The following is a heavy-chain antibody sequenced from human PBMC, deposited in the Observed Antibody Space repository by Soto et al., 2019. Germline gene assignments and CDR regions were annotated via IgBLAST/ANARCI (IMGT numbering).Heavy chain of an antibody. CDR2: ISYDGSNK. V-gene: IGHV3-30*18. D-gene: IGHD7-27*01. Sequence: HVQLVESGGGVVQPGRSLRLSCAASGFTFSSYGMHWVRQAPGKGLEWVAVISYDGSNKYYADSVKGRFTSSRDNSKNALYLQMNRLRAEDTAVYYCAKDLLGPGRAYGMDVWGQGTTVTVSS. CDR1: GFTFSSYG. J-gene: IGHJ6*02. CDR3: AKDLLGPGRAYGMDV.